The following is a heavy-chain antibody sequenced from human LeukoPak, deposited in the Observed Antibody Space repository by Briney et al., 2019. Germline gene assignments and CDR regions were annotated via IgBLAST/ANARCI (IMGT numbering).Heavy chain of an antibody. CDR1: GFTFSSYA. D-gene: IGHD3-10*01. Sequence: GGSLRLSCAASGFTFSSYAMSWVRQAPGKGLEWVSSITGSGGSTYYADSVKGRFTISRDNSKNTLDLQMNSLRAEDTAVYYCAIGFSKETYYWGQGTLVTVSS. J-gene: IGHJ4*02. V-gene: IGHV3-23*01. CDR3: AIGFSKETYY. CDR2: ITGSGGST.